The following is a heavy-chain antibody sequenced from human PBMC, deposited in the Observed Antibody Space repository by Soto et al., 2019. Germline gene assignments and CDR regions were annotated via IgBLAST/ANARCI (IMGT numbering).Heavy chain of an antibody. CDR3: ARGLEVLPYYYGMDV. CDR2: IIPIFGTA. J-gene: IGHJ6*02. Sequence: ASVKVSCKASGGTFSSYAISWVRQAPGQGLEWMGGIIPIFGTANYAQKFQGRVTITADESTSTAYMELSSLRSEDTAVYYCARGLEVLPYYYGMDVWGQGTTVTVSS. CDR1: GGTFSSYA. D-gene: IGHD6-19*01. V-gene: IGHV1-69*13.